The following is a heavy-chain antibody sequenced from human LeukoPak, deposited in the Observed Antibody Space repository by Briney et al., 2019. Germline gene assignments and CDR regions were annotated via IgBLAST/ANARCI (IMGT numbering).Heavy chain of an antibody. Sequence: PSETLSLTCTVPGGSISSYYWSWIRQPPGKGLEWIGYIYYSGSTNYNPSLKSRVTISVDTSKNQFSLKLSSVTAADTAVYYCARVGSSSGWYLGYWGQGTLVTVSS. CDR1: GGSISSYY. D-gene: IGHD6-19*01. CDR2: IYYSGST. J-gene: IGHJ4*02. V-gene: IGHV4-59*01. CDR3: ARVGSSSGWYLGY.